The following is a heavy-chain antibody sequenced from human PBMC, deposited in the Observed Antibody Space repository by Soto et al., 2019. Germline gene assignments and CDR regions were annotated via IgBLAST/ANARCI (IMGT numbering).Heavy chain of an antibody. CDR1: GFTFSSYW. J-gene: IGHJ5*02. CDR3: ARRLPVGYSGYDSPGQLLRVGWSDP. Sequence: GGSLRLSCAASGFTFSSYWMHWVRQAPGKGLVWVSRINSDGSSTSYADSVKGRFTISRDNAKNTLYLQMNSLRAEDTAVYYCARRLPVGYSGYDSPGQLLRVGWSDPWGQGTLVTVSS. V-gene: IGHV3-74*01. D-gene: IGHD5-12*01. CDR2: INSDGSST.